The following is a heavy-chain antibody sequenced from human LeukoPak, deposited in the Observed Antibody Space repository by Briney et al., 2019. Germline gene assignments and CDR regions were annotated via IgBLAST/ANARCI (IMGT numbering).Heavy chain of an antibody. V-gene: IGHV4-39*07. CDR3: ARNLYDSSGSMGIYTFDY. CDR1: GGSISISNYH. J-gene: IGHJ4*02. D-gene: IGHD3-22*01. CDR2: IYYSGNT. Sequence: PSETLSLTCNVSGGSISISNYHWGWLRQPPGKGLEWIGNIYYSGNTNYNPSLKSRVTISVDTSKNQFSLKLSSVTAADTAVYYCARNLYDSSGSMGIYTFDYWGQGTLVTVSS.